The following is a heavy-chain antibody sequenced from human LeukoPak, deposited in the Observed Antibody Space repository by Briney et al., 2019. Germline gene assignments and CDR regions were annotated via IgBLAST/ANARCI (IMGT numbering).Heavy chain of an antibody. CDR2: ISWNSGSI. V-gene: IGHV3-9*01. CDR3: AYSSGWYGPVYFDY. CDR1: GFTFDDYA. Sequence: GGSLRLSCAASGFTFDDYAMHWVRQAPGKGLEWVSGISWNSGSIGYADSVKGRFTISRDNAKNSLYLQMNSLRAEDTALYYCAYSSGWYGPVYFDYWGQGTLVTVSS. D-gene: IGHD6-19*01. J-gene: IGHJ4*02.